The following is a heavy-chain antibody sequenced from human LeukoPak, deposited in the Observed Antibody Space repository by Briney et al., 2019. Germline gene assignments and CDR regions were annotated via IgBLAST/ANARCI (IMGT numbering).Heavy chain of an antibody. CDR2: IEQDGYEK. D-gene: IGHD1-26*01. CDR1: GFTFSGYW. J-gene: IGHJ4*02. V-gene: IGHV3-7*01. CDR3: ARDKIVGPTTLDY. Sequence: GGSLRLSCAASGFTFSGYWMSWVRQTPEKGLEWVANIEQDGYEKYYVDSVKGRFTISRDNAKNSLYLQMNSLRADDTAVYYCARDKIVGPTTLDYWGQGTLVTVSS.